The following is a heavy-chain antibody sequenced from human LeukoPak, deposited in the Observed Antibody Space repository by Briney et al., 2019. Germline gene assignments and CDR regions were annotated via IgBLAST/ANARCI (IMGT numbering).Heavy chain of an antibody. CDR3: ARGYYDSSGYLAY. Sequence: PGGSLRLSCTASGFTFGDYAMHWVRQAPGKGLEWVAVISYDGSNKYYADSVKGRFTISRDNSKNTLYLQMNSLRAEDTAVYYCARGYYDSSGYLAYWGQGTLVTVSS. V-gene: IGHV3-30-3*01. J-gene: IGHJ4*02. CDR2: ISYDGSNK. D-gene: IGHD3-22*01. CDR1: GFTFGDYA.